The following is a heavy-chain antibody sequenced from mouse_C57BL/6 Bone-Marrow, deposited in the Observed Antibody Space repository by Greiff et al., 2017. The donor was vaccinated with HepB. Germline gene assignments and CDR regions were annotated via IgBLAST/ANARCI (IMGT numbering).Heavy chain of an antibody. CDR3: ARRRKDGRSPYWYFDV. CDR2: IDPSDSET. J-gene: IGHJ1*03. D-gene: IGHD1-1*01. CDR1: GYTFTSYW. V-gene: IGHV1-52*01. Sequence: QVQLQQPGAELVRPGSSVKLSCKASGYTFTSYWMHWVKQRPIQGLEWIGNIDPSDSETHYNQKFKDKATLTVDKSSSTAYMQLSSLTSEDSAVYYWARRRKDGRSPYWYFDVWGTGTTVTVSS.